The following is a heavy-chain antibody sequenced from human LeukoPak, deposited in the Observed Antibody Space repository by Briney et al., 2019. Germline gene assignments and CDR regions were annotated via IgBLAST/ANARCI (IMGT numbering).Heavy chain of an antibody. CDR3: AKGSSTWYGGQGGLFDN. CDR2: IGSGGATT. D-gene: IGHD6-13*01. Sequence: GGSLRLSCAASGLTFNNYAMSWVRQAPGQGPEWVSGIGSGGATTYDADSARGRFTISRDNSKNMMYLQMNSLRAEDTAVYYCAKGSSTWYGGQGGLFDNWGQGTPVTVSS. J-gene: IGHJ4*02. CDR1: GLTFNNYA. V-gene: IGHV3-23*01.